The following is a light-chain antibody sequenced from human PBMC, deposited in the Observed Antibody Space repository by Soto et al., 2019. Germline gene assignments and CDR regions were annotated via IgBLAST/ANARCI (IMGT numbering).Light chain of an antibody. CDR2: ANS. V-gene: IGLV1-40*01. CDR3: KSYDSSLSGSV. Sequence: QSVLTQAPSVSGAPGQRLTISCTGSISNIVAGHDLHSYHQLRGTAPKLLLYANSNRPSGVPDRFSGSKSGTSASVAITGLQAEDEADYYCKSYDSSLSGSVFGTGTKVTVL. CDR1: ISNIVAGHD. J-gene: IGLJ1*01.